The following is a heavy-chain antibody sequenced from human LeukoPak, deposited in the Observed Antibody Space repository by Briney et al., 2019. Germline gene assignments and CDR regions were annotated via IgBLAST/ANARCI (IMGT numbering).Heavy chain of an antibody. V-gene: IGHV1-2*04. D-gene: IGHD3-3*01. CDR2: INPNSGGT. J-gene: IGHJ6*02. CDR1: GYTFTGYY. Sequence: ASVTVSCTASGYTFTGYYMHWVRQAPGQGLEWMGWINPNSGGTNYAQKFQGWVTMTRDTSIGTACMELSRLRSDDTAVYYCARGSRITIFGVVIPRRNYYGMDVWGQGTTVTVSS. CDR3: ARGSRITIFGVVIPRRNYYGMDV.